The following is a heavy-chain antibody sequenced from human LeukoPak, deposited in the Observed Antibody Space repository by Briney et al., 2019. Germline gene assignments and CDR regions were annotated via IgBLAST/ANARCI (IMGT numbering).Heavy chain of an antibody. CDR3: AKGFYYGSGSCDY. CDR1: GFTFSSYG. CDR2: ISYDGSNK. J-gene: IGHJ4*02. D-gene: IGHD3-10*01. V-gene: IGHV3-30*18. Sequence: GASLRLSCAASGFTFSSYGMHWVRQAAGKELEWVAVISYDGSNKYYADSVKGRFTISKDNSKNTLYLQMNSLRAEDTAVYYCAKGFYYGSGSCDYWGQGTLVTVSS.